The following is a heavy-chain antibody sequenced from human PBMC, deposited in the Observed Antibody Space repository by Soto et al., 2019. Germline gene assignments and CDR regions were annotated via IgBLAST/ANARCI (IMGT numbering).Heavy chain of an antibody. CDR2: INGGGDST. V-gene: IGHV3-23*01. CDR3: ARGWTSDL. Sequence: GGSLSLSCAASGFTFSSYAMSWVRQAPGKGLEWVSGINGGGDSTYFADSVRGRFTISRDNSKNTLFLQMNSLRAEDTAVYYCARGWTSDLWGQGTLFTV. CDR1: GFTFSSYA. J-gene: IGHJ5*02.